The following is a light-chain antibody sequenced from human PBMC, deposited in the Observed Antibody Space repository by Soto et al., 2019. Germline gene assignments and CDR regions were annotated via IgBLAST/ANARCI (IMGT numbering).Light chain of an antibody. V-gene: IGLV2-14*01. J-gene: IGLJ1*01. CDR1: SSDVGGYNY. CDR3: SSYTGSSTLV. CDR2: DVS. Sequence: QSALTQSASVSGSTGQSIPISCTGNSSDVGGYNYVSWYQQHPGKAPKVMIYDVSDRPSGVSNPFSGSKSGNTASRTNSGLQDEDEPYYYCSSYTGSSTLVFGTRTKVTVL.